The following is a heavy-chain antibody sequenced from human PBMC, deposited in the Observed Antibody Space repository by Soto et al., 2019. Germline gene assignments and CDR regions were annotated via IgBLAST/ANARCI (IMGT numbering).Heavy chain of an antibody. V-gene: IGHV3-9*01. CDR1: GFTFDDNA. Sequence: EVQLVESGGGLVQPGRSLRLSCAASGFTFDDNAMHWVRQSPGKGLEWVSGISWNSGTIAYADSVKGRFTISRDNAKNSLYLQMNSLEAEDPALYYCARDMYFITAAGGGIDDWGQGTLVPVSS. CDR2: ISWNSGTI. CDR3: ARDMYFITAAGGGIDD. D-gene: IGHD6-25*01. J-gene: IGHJ4*02.